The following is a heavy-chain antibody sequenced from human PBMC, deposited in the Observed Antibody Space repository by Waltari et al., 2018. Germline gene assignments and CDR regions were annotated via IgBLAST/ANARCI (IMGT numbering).Heavy chain of an antibody. CDR2: IYYSGTT. CDR1: GGSISSSTYY. Sequence: QLQLQESGPGLVKPSETLSLTCTVSGGSISSSTYYGVWIRQTPGKGLECIGSIYYSGTTYHNPSLKSRITISIDTSQNQFSLKLYSVTAADTAVYYCARLPLNYAVDVWGQGTTVTVSS. CDR3: ARLPLNYAVDV. V-gene: IGHV4-39*07. D-gene: IGHD3-9*01. J-gene: IGHJ6*02.